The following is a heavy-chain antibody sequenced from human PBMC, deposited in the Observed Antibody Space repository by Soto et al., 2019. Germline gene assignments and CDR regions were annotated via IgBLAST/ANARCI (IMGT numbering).Heavy chain of an antibody. CDR1: GDSINSDKYY. J-gene: IGHJ5*02. CDR2: IYYRGNT. D-gene: IGHD4-17*01. CDR3: ARGTFTVTNRNWFDP. Sequence: TLSLTCSVSGDSINSDKYYWGWIRQPPGKGLEWIGSIYYRGNTYYNPSLQTRVTISLDKSKSQFSLRSEDTAVYYCARGTFTVTNRNWFDPWGQGTLVTVSS. V-gene: IGHV4-39*01.